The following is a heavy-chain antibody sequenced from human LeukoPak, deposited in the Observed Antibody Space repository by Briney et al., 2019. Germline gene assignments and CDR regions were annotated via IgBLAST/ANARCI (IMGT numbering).Heavy chain of an antibody. D-gene: IGHD1-26*01. CDR3: AKDLFGDDITSGSLVVDV. V-gene: IGHV3-30*18. J-gene: IGHJ6*02. CDR2: ISYDGSNK. CDR1: GFTFSSYG. Sequence: GRSLRLSCAASGFTFSSYGMHWVRQAPGKGLEWVAVISYDGSNKYYADPVKGRFTISRDNSKNTLYLQMNSLRAEDTAVYYCAKDLFGDDITSGSLVVDVWGQGTTVTVSS.